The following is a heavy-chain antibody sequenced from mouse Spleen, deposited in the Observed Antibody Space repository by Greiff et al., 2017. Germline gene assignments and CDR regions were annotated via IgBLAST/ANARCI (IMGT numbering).Heavy chain of an antibody. CDR2: ISYDGSN. CDR3: ARERTTIFDY. V-gene: IGHV3-6*01. Sequence: ESGPGLVKPSQSLSLTCSVTGYSITSGYYWNWIRQFPGNKLEWMGYISYDGSNNYNPSLKNRISITRDTSKNQFFLKLNSVTTEDTATYYCARERTTIFDYWGQGTTLTVSS. CDR1: GYSITSGYY. J-gene: IGHJ2*01. D-gene: IGHD1-1*01.